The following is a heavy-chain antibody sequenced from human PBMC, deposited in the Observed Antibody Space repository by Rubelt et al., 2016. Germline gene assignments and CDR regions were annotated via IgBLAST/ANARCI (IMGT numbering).Heavy chain of an antibody. CDR2: ISDSGDDT. CDR1: GFTFTSYA. Sequence: EVQLLESGGGLVQPGGSLRLSCAASGFTFTSYALTWVRQAPGKGLEWVSTISDSGDDTYYTDSVKGRFTTSRDSSMNMMYLRSNCLRGYDSSVNYWSRDRPRYYFYYMDVWGKGTTVTVSS. V-gene: IGHV3-23*01. J-gene: IGHJ6*03. CDR3: SRDRPRYYFYYMDV.